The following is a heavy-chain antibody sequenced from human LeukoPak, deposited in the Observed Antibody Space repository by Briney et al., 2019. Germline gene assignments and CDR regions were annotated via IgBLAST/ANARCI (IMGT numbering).Heavy chain of an antibody. V-gene: IGHV3-64*01. CDR1: GFTFGTYA. Sequence: GGSLRLSCALSGFTFGTYAVHWVRQAPGKGLEYVSSISINGDNTYYANSVKGRFTISRDNSKNTVYLQIGNLRPEDMAVYYCASGNGYYIYWGQGTLVTVSS. CDR2: ISINGDNT. CDR3: ASGNGYYIY. D-gene: IGHD3-3*01. J-gene: IGHJ4*02.